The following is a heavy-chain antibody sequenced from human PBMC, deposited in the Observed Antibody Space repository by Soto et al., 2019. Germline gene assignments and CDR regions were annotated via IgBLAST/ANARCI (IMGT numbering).Heavy chain of an antibody. CDR3: ARDRCSGGSCYYFDY. V-gene: IGHV1-3*01. CDR2: INAGNGNT. Sequence: GASVKVSCKASGYTFTSYAMHWACHSPGQRLEWMGWINAGNGNTKYSQKFQGRVTITRDTSASTAYMELSSLRSEDTAVYYCARDRCSGGSCYYFDYWGQGTLVTVSS. CDR1: GYTFTSYA. J-gene: IGHJ4*02. D-gene: IGHD2-15*01.